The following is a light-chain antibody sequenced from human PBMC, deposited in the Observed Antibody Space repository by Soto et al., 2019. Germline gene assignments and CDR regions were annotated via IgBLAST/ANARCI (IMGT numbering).Light chain of an antibody. CDR2: DAY. Sequence: EIVLRHSPGTLSLSPGERATLSCRASQSVRSSYLAWYQQKPGQAPRLLIYDAYNRATGIPPRFSGSGSGTDFTLTISSLEPEDSAVYYCQQRHMWPITFGQGTRLEIK. CDR1: QSVRSSY. J-gene: IGKJ5*01. CDR3: QQRHMWPIT. V-gene: IGKV3D-20*02.